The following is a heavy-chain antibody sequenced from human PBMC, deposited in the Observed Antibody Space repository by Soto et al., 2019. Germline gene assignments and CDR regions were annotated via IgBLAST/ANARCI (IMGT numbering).Heavy chain of an antibody. D-gene: IGHD2-2*01. Sequence: ASVKVSCKASGYTFTSYGISCVRQAPGQGLEWMGWISTYNGNTNYAQKLQGRVTMTTDTSTSTAYMELRSLRSDDTAVYYCGRDLYQSVFYYGMDVWGQGTTVTVSS. V-gene: IGHV1-18*01. CDR1: GYTFTSYG. J-gene: IGHJ6*02. CDR2: ISTYNGNT. CDR3: GRDLYQSVFYYGMDV.